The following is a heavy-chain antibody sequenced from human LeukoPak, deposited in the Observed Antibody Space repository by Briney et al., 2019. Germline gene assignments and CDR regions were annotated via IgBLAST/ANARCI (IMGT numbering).Heavy chain of an antibody. J-gene: IGHJ6*02. CDR2: IKQDGSEK. CDR1: GFTFSNYW. CDR3: ARDKDTAMEPYYYYGMDV. D-gene: IGHD5-18*01. V-gene: IGHV3-7*01. Sequence: GGSLRLSCAVSGFTFSNYWMSWVRQAPGKGLEWVANIKQDGSEKYYVDSVKGRFTISRDNAKNSLYLQMNSLRAEDTAVYYCARDKDTAMEPYYYYGMDVWGQGTTVTVSS.